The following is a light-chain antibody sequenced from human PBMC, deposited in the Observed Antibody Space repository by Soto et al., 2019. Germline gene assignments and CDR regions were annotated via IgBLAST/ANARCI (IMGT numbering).Light chain of an antibody. Sequence: EIVLTQSPVTLSLSPGERDTLSCRASQSVTTFLAWYKQKPGQAPRLLIYDASKRATGIPARFSGSGSGTDFTLTISSLEPEDFSVYYCQQRTNWPLTLGGGTKVEI. J-gene: IGKJ4*01. CDR3: QQRTNWPLT. V-gene: IGKV3-11*01. CDR1: QSVTTF. CDR2: DAS.